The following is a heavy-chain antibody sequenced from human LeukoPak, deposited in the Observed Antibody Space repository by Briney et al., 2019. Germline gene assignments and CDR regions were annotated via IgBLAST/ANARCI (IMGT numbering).Heavy chain of an antibody. CDR1: GFTFSSYG. CDR3: ARLSRITMVRGVKGYMDV. CDR2: IRYDGSNK. J-gene: IGHJ6*03. Sequence: GGSLRLSCAASGFTFSSYGMHWVRQAPGKGLEWVAFIRYDGSNKYYADSVKGRFTISRDNSKNTLYLQMNSLRAEDTAVYYCARLSRITMVRGVKGYMDVWGKGTTVTISS. D-gene: IGHD3-10*01. V-gene: IGHV3-30*02.